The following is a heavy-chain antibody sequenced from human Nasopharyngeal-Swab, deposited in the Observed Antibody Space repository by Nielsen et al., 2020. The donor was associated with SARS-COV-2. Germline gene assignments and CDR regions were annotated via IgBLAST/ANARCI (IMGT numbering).Heavy chain of an antibody. V-gene: IGHV4-39*01. J-gene: IGHJ6*02. CDR3: ARDNYPYYYYGMDV. D-gene: IGHD4-11*01. CDR2: IYYSGST. Sequence: SETLSLTCTVSGDSINSNTYYWGWIRQPPGKGLEWIGTIYYSGSTYYNPSLKSRVTISVDTSKNQFSLKLSSVTAADTAVYYCARDNYPYYYYGMDVWGQGTTVTVSS. CDR1: GDSINSNTYY.